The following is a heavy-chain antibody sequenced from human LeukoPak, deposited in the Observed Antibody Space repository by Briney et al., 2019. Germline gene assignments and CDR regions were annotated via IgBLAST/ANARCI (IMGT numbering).Heavy chain of an antibody. Sequence: ASVKVSCKVVGHSLHEVSIHWVRQTPGNGLEWMGGFDPEGFKTIYGQNFQGRFTMTDDISTETANMEMSGLRPEDTAFYYCATAIIIGAGRRDPFDAWGQGTAVSVSS. V-gene: IGHV1-24*01. CDR1: GHSLHEVS. J-gene: IGHJ3*01. CDR2: FDPEGFKT. CDR3: ATAIIIGAGRRDPFDA. D-gene: IGHD3-10*01.